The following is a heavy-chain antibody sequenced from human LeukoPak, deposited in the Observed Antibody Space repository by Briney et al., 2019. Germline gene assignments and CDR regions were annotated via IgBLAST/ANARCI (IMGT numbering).Heavy chain of an antibody. D-gene: IGHD2-21*01. CDR3: TMSILWCFDP. CDR2: IISNSGGGTT. J-gene: IGHJ5*02. CDR1: GFTFSNVW. V-gene: IGHV3-15*01. Sequence: GGSLRLSCAASGFTFSNVWMSWVRQAPGKGLEWVGRIISNSGGGTTDYAAPVKGRFTISRDDSTNTVCLQMNGLKTEDTAVYYCTMSILWCFDPWGQGTLVTVSS.